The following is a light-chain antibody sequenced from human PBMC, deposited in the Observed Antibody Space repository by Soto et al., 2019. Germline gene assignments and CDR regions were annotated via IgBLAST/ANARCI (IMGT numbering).Light chain of an antibody. J-gene: IGKJ1*01. CDR1: QSVSSTY. Sequence: EIVLTQSPGTLSLSPGERATLSCRPSQSVSSTYLDWYQQKPGQPPRLLIYAASSRATGIPDRFSGGASATDLTLTISRLEPEDFAVYYCRHYINSQWTFGQGTKVEIK. V-gene: IGKV3-20*01. CDR2: AAS. CDR3: RHYINSQWT.